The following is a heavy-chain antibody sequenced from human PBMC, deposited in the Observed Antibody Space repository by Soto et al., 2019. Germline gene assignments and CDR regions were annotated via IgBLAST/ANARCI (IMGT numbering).Heavy chain of an antibody. V-gene: IGHV3-23*01. Sequence: EVQLLESGGGLVQPGGSLRLSCAASGFTFSSYAMSWVRQAPGKGLEWVSTISGSGGSTYYADSVKGRFTISRDNSKNTLYLQMNSLRAEDTAVYDCAKDSPQGDLSVLDYYGMDVWGQGTTVTVSS. CDR2: ISGSGGST. D-gene: IGHD3-16*01. CDR3: AKDSPQGDLSVLDYYGMDV. CDR1: GFTFSSYA. J-gene: IGHJ6*02.